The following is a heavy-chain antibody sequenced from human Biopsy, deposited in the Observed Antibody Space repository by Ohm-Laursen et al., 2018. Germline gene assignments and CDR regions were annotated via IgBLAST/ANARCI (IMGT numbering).Heavy chain of an antibody. J-gene: IGHJ5*02. CDR2: IIPTFDIP. V-gene: IGHV1-69*04. CDR1: GGTFSSYV. Sequence: SVKVSCKASGGTFSSYVISWVRQAPGQGLEWMGRIIPTFDIPTYAPDFQGRVTFTADKSTGTAHLDLSCLRSEDTAIYYCAGGAAKGNPYDHWGQGTLVTVSS. D-gene: IGHD3-10*01. CDR3: AGGAAKGNPYDH.